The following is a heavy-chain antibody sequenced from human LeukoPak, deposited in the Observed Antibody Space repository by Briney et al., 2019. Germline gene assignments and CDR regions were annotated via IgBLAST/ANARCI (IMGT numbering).Heavy chain of an antibody. CDR2: IYYSGST. CDR3: ARDNGGGWYGGVYYYGMDV. D-gene: IGHD6-19*01. V-gene: IGHV4-59*01. J-gene: IGHJ6*02. CDR1: GGSISSYY. Sequence: PSETLSLTCTVSGGSISSYYWSWIRQPPGKGLEWIGYIYYSGSTNYNPSLKSRVTISVDTSKNQFSLKLSSVTAADTAVYYCARDNGGGWYGGVYYYGMDVWGQGTTVTVSS.